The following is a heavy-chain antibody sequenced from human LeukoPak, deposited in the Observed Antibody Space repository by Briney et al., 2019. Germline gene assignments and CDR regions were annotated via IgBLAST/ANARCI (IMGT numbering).Heavy chain of an antibody. CDR1: GFTVSSNY. CDR3: ARDFKGDTAMVPTGY. Sequence: GGSLRLSCAASGFTVSSNYMSWVRQAPGKGLEWVSVIYSGGSTYYADSVKGRFTISRDNSKNTLYLQMNSLRAEDAAVYYCARDFKGDTAMVPTGYWGQGTLVTVSS. J-gene: IGHJ4*02. CDR2: IYSGGST. V-gene: IGHV3-66*01. D-gene: IGHD5-18*01.